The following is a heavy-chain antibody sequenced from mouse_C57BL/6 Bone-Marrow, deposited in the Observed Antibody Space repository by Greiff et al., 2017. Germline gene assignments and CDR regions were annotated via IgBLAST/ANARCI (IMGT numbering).Heavy chain of an antibody. D-gene: IGHD2-4*01. V-gene: IGHV1-62-2*01. CDR3: AKHERCYDDEEYFDN. Sequence: QVQLKQSGAELVKPGASVKLSCKASGYIFTEYTIHWVKQRSGQGLEWIGWFYPGSGSIKYNERFKDKATLTADKSSNTVYMELSRLTSEDSAVYFCAKHERCYDDEEYFDNWGRGATLSVSS. J-gene: IGHJ2*01. CDR2: FYPGSGSI. CDR1: GYIFTEYT.